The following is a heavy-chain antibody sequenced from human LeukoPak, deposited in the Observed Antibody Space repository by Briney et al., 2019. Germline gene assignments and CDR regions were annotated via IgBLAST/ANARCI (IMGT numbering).Heavy chain of an antibody. V-gene: IGHV4-59*08. CDR2: IYYSGST. D-gene: IGHD3-3*01. Sequence: KASETLSLTCTVSGGSISSYYWSWIRQPPGKGLEWIGYIYYSGSTNYNPSLKSRVTISVDTSKNQFSLKLSSVTAADTAVYYCARGGSYYDFWSGTFDYWGQGTLVTVSS. CDR1: GGSISSYY. CDR3: ARGGSYYDFWSGTFDY. J-gene: IGHJ4*02.